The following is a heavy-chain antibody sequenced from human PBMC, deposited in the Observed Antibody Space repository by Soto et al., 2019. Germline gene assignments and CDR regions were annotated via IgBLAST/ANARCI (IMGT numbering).Heavy chain of an antibody. CDR1: GFTFNNYA. CDR3: AKGRGGSGSLTPRVDF. CDR2: ISGGGDTT. D-gene: IGHD3-10*01. Sequence: VQLLESGGGLVQPGGSLRLSCAASGFTFNNYAMTWVRQAPGKGLEWVSAISGGGDTTSYADSVKGRFTVSRDGSKNTLYLQMSSLRAEDTALYYSAKGRGGSGSLTPRVDFWGQASLVTVSS. V-gene: IGHV3-23*01. J-gene: IGHJ4*02.